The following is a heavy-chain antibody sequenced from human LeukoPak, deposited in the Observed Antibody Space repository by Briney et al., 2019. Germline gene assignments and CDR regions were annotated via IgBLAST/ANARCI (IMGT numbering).Heavy chain of an antibody. J-gene: IGHJ4*02. V-gene: IGHV4-39*07. CDR1: GGSISSSSYY. CDR3: ARVRIVGATPFDY. CDR2: IYYSGST. Sequence: SETLSLTCTVSGGSISSSSYYWGWLRQPPGKGLEWIGSIYYSGSTYYNPSLKSRVTISVDTSKNQFSLKLSSVTAADTAVYYCARVRIVGATPFDYWGQGTLVTVSS. D-gene: IGHD1-26*01.